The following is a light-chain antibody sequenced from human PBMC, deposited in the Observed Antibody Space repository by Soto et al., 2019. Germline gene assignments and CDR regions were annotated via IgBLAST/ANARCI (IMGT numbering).Light chain of an antibody. V-gene: IGLV2-14*01. J-gene: IGLJ1*01. CDR3: SSYTSSSTQV. Sequence: QSALTQPASVSGSPGQSITISFTGTSSDVGGYNYVSWYQQHPGKAPKLMIYDVSNRPSGVSNRFSGSKSGNTASLTISGLEAEDEADYYWSSYTSSSTQVFGTGTKLNVL. CDR2: DVS. CDR1: SSDVGGYNY.